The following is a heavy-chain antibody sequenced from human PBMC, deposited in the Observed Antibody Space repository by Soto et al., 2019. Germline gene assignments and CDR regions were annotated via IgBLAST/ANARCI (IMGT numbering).Heavy chain of an antibody. CDR1: GFTVSDAW. CDR2: IKNKIDGGTR. CDR3: TTGPWQQWPRVY. D-gene: IGHD6-19*01. V-gene: IGHV3-15*01. J-gene: IGHJ4*02. Sequence: PGGSLRLSCVASGFTVSDAWMSWVRQAPGKGLEWVGRIKNKIDGGTRDYAAPVKDRFIISRDDSKKTLFLQMNSLKTEDTAVYYCTTGPWQQWPRVYWGQGTLVTVYS.